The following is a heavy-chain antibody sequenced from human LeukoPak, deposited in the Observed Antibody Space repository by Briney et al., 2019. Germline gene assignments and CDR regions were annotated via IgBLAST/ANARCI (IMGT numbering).Heavy chain of an antibody. J-gene: IGHJ3*02. CDR1: GFTFSSYG. Sequence: PGGSLRLSCAASGFTFSSYGMSWVRQAPGKGLEWVSAISGSGGSTYYADSVKGRFTISRDNSKNTLYLQMNSLGAEDTAVYYCAKDVGPWGPTADAFDIWGQGTMVTVS. D-gene: IGHD7-27*01. V-gene: IGHV3-23*01. CDR2: ISGSGGST. CDR3: AKDVGPWGPTADAFDI.